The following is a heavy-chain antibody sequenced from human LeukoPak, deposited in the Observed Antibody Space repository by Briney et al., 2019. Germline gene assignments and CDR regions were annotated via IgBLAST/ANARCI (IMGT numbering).Heavy chain of an antibody. CDR3: ARFNTYYYGSGSYRAFDY. CDR1: GFTFSSYW. Sequence: GGSLRLSCAASGFTFSSYWMHWVRQAPGKGLVWVSHINSDGSSTSYADSVKGRFTISRDNAKNTLYLQMNSLRAEDTAVYYCARFNTYYYGSGSYRAFDYWGQGTLVTVSS. CDR2: INSDGSST. J-gene: IGHJ4*02. V-gene: IGHV3-74*01. D-gene: IGHD3-10*01.